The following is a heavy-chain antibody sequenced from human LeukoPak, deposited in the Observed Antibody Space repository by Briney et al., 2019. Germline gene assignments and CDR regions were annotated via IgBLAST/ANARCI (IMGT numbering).Heavy chain of an antibody. Sequence: PSETLSLTCTVSGGSISSYYWSWIRQHPGKGLEWIGYIYYSGSTYYNPSLKSRVTISVDTSKNQFSLKLSSVTAADTAVYYCASSSMVRGVIRFDYWGQGTLVTVSS. CDR1: GGSISSYY. CDR3: ASSSMVRGVIRFDY. CDR2: IYYSGST. J-gene: IGHJ4*02. D-gene: IGHD3-10*01. V-gene: IGHV4-59*06.